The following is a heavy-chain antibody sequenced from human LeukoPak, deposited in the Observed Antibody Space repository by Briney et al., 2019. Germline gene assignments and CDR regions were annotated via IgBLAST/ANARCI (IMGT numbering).Heavy chain of an antibody. CDR1: GFTFDDYA. J-gene: IGHJ6*03. CDR2: ISSSSSTI. V-gene: IGHV3-48*01. CDR3: ARDWYDFWSGYLNYYYYYMDV. D-gene: IGHD3-3*01. Sequence: PGRSLRLSCAASGFTFDDYAMHWVRQAPGKGLEWVSYISSSSSTIYYADSVKGRFTISRDNAKNSLYLQMNSLRAEDTAVYYCARDWYDFWSGYLNYYYYYMDVWGKGTTVTVSS.